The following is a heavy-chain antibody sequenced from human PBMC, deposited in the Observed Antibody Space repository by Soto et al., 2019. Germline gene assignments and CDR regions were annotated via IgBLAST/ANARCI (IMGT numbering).Heavy chain of an antibody. CDR2: IIPIFGTA. CDR1: GGTFSSYA. D-gene: IGHD2-2*01. V-gene: IGHV1-69*13. J-gene: IGHJ4*02. CDR3: ARGEVTWDIVVVPAAILAY. Sequence: ASVKVSCKASGGTFSSYAISWVRQAPGQGLEWMGGIIPIFGTANYAQKFQGRVTITADESTSTAYMELSSLRSEDTAVYYCARGEVTWDIVVVPAAILAYWGQGTLVTVSS.